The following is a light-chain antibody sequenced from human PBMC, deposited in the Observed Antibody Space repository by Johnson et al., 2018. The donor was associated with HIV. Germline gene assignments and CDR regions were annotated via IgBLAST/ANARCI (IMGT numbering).Light chain of an antibody. CDR3: GTWDTSLGAQYF. CDR1: SSTFGNSY. V-gene: IGLV1-51*02. J-gene: IGLJ1*01. Sequence: QSVLTQPPSVSVAPGQRVTISCSGASSTFGNSYISWYQLLPGSPPKLLVFKNNERPSGIPDRFSGSNSGTSATLDITGLQTGDEADYYCGTWDTSLGAQYFFGSGTKVTVL. CDR2: KNN.